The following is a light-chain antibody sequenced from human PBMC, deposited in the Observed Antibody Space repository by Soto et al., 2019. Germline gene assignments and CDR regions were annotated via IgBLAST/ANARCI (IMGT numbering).Light chain of an antibody. CDR1: QSILYSPTNRNY. J-gene: IGKJ1*01. V-gene: IGKV4-1*01. CDR2: WAS. Sequence: DIVMIQSPDSLAVSLGERATINCKSSQSILYSPTNRNYLAWYQQKPGQPPKLLIYWASTRESGVPDRFSGSGSGTDFTLTISSLQAEDVAVYYCHLYYYTSWTFGQGTKVEIK. CDR3: HLYYYTSWT.